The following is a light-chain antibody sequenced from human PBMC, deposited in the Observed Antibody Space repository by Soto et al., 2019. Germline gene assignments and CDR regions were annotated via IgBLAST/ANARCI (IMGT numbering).Light chain of an antibody. Sequence: DIQMTQSPSSLSASIGDNVTMTCQASQDITNYLNWYQQKAGKPPKLLIYDAFSFEEGVPSRFSGSGSGTDFTLSITSLRPEDLGTYYCQQAASLPQTFGPGTTVDVK. V-gene: IGKV1-33*01. CDR2: DAF. CDR1: QDITNY. CDR3: QQAASLPQT. J-gene: IGKJ3*01.